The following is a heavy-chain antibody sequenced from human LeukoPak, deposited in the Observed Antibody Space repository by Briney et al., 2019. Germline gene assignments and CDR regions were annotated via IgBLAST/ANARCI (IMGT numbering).Heavy chain of an antibody. V-gene: IGHV1-69*04. Sequence: ASVKVSCKASGGTFSSYAISWVRQAPGQGLEWMGRIIPILGIANYAQKFQGRVTITADKSTSTAYMELSSLRSEDTAVYYCAREIGDYDYVWGSYRHDAFDIWGQGTMVTVSS. CDR3: AREIGDYDYVWGSYRHDAFDI. D-gene: IGHD3-16*02. CDR2: IIPILGIA. CDR1: GGTFSSYA. J-gene: IGHJ3*02.